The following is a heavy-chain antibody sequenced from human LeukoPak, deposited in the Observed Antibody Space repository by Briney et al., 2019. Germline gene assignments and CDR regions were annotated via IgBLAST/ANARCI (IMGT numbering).Heavy chain of an antibody. J-gene: IGHJ5*02. CDR1: GYTFTGYY. CDR3: ARSMEYGEPYNWFDP. D-gene: IGHD1-14*01. CDR2: INPNSGGT. V-gene: IGHV1-2*02. Sequence: ASVKVSCKASGYTFTGYYMHWVRQAPGQGLEWMGWINPNSGGTNYAQKFQGRVTMTRDTSISTAYMELSRLRSDDTAVYYCARSMEYGEPYNWFDPWGQGTLVTVSS.